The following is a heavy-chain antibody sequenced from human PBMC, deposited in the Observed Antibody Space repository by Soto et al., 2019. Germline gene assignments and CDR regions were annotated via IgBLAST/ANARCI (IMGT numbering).Heavy chain of an antibody. Sequence: SETLSLTCTVSGGSISSYYWSWIRQPPGKGLEWIGYIYYSGSTNYNPSVKGRFTISRDSSKNTVSLEMTSLRAEDTAVYYCAKGGRQWLVTADFNYWGQGALVTVSS. V-gene: IGHV4-59*01. CDR3: AKGGRQWLVTADFNY. CDR1: GGSISSYY. D-gene: IGHD6-19*01. CDR2: IYYSGST. J-gene: IGHJ4*02.